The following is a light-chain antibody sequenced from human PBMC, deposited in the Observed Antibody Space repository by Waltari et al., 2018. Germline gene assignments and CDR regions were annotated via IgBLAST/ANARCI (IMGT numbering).Light chain of an antibody. CDR2: KAS. J-gene: IGKJ2*01. CDR1: QSISSW. CDR3: QQYNSYSYT. V-gene: IGKV1-5*03. Sequence: DIQMTKSPSTLSASVGDRVTITCRASQSISSWLAWDQQKPGKAPKLLIYKASSLESGVPSRFSGSGSGTEFTLTIRSLQPDDFATYYCQQYNSYSYTFGQGTKLEIK.